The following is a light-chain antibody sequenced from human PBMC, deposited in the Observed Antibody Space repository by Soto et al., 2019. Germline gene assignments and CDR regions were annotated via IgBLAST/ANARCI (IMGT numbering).Light chain of an antibody. Sequence: EIVLTQSPATLSLSPGERATLSCRASQSVSSSLAWYQQKPGQAPRLLIYDTSNRATGIPARFSGSGSVTDFTLTISSLEPEDFAVYYCQQRSNWPLTFGGGTKVEIK. CDR1: QSVSSS. CDR2: DTS. J-gene: IGKJ4*01. CDR3: QQRSNWPLT. V-gene: IGKV3-11*01.